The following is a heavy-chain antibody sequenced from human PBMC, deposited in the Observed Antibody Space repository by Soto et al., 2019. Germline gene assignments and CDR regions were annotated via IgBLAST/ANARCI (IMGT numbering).Heavy chain of an antibody. V-gene: IGHV3-33*01. CDR3: ARDPSEYQLLPYYFDY. CDR1: GFTFSSYG. D-gene: IGHD2-2*01. J-gene: IGHJ4*02. Sequence: QVQLVESGGGVVQPGRSLRLSCAASGFTFSSYGIHWVRLVPGKGLEWVAVMWSDGNKKKYSDSVRGRFTISRDDFKNTVYLQMNSLRVDDTAVYYCARDPSEYQLLPYYFDYWGQGTLVTVSS. CDR2: MWSDGNKK.